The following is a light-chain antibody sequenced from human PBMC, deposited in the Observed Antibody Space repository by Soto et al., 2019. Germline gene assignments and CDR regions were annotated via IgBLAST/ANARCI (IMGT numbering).Light chain of an antibody. CDR3: QQRSNWPRT. CDR1: QSVSSY. J-gene: IGKJ1*01. CDR2: DAS. Sequence: IVLIQSPATLSLSPGERATLYCRASQSVSSYLAWYQQKPGQAPRLLIYDASNRATRIPARFSGSGSGTDFSLTISSLEPEDFAVYYCQQRSNWPRTFGQGTKV. V-gene: IGKV3-11*01.